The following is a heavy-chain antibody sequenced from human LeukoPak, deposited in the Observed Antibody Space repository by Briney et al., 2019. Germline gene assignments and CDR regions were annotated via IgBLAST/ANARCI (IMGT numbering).Heavy chain of an antibody. J-gene: IGHJ5*02. Sequence: SETLSLTCTVSGGSISSGDYYWSWIRQPPGTGLEWIGYIYYSGSTYYNPSLKSRVTISVGTSKNQFSLKLSSVTAADTAVYYCARDRPRTSSYDFWSGYYLGWFDPWGQGTLVTVSS. CDR2: IYYSGST. V-gene: IGHV4-30-4*08. CDR3: ARDRPRTSSYDFWSGYYLGWFDP. CDR1: GGSISSGDYY. D-gene: IGHD3-3*01.